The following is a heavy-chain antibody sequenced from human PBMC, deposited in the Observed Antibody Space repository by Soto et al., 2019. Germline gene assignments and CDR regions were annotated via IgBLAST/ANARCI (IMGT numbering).Heavy chain of an antibody. Sequence: GGSLRLSCAASGFTASSNYMSWVRQAPGKGLEWVSVIYSGGSTYYADSVKGRFTISRDNSKNTLYLQMNSLRAEDTAVYYCARDQSGYLDYWGQGTLVTVSS. J-gene: IGHJ4*02. D-gene: IGHD3-3*01. V-gene: IGHV3-53*01. CDR2: IYSGGST. CDR3: ARDQSGYLDY. CDR1: GFTASSNY.